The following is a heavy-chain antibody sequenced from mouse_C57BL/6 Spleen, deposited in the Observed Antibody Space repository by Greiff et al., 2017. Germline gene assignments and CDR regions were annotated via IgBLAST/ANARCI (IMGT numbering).Heavy chain of an antibody. Sequence: EVQLVESGGGLAQPGESLKLSCESNEYEFPSHDMSWVRKTPEKRLELVAAINSDGGSTYYPDTMERRFIISRDKTKKTLYLQMSSLRSEDTALYYCASSPDCGSSHWYFDVWGTGTTVTVSS. J-gene: IGHJ1*03. V-gene: IGHV5-2*01. CDR1: EYEFPSHD. CDR3: ASSPDCGSSHWYFDV. CDR2: INSDGGST. D-gene: IGHD1-1*01.